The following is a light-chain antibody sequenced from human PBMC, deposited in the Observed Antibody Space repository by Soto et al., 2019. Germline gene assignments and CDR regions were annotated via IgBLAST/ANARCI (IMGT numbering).Light chain of an antibody. CDR3: SSYTSTRNLV. V-gene: IGLV2-14*01. Sequence: QSALTQPASVSGSPGQSITISCTGTSSDVGGYNYVSWYQQHPGKAPKLMIYDVSNRPSGVSNRLSGSKSGNTASLTISGLQAEDEADYYCSSYTSTRNLVFGTGTKFTVL. CDR1: SSDVGGYNY. CDR2: DVS. J-gene: IGLJ1*01.